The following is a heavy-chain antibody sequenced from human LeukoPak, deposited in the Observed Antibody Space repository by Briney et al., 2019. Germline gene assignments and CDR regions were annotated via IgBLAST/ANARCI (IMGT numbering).Heavy chain of an antibody. CDR1: GGSISSSNW. D-gene: IGHD3-16*01. J-gene: IGHJ5*02. CDR3: ARGSGVMITFGGVHFDP. CDR2: IYHSGST. Sequence: SETLSLTCALSGGSISSSNWWSWVRQPPGKGLEWIGEIYHSGSTNYNPSLKSRVTISVDKSKNQFSLKLSSVTAADTAVYYCARGSGVMITFGGVHFDPWGQGTLVTVSS. V-gene: IGHV4-4*02.